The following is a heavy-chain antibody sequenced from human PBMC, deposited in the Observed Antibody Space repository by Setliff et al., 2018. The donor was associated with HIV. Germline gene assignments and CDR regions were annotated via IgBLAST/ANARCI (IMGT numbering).Heavy chain of an antibody. D-gene: IGHD5-12*01. CDR3: ARGYASGYDAYGY. CDR2: INHSGST. V-gene: IGHV4-39*07. J-gene: IGHJ4*02. CDR1: GGSISSSSYY. Sequence: SETLSLTCTVSGGSISSSSYYWGWIRQPPGKGLEWIGGINHSGSTNYNPSLKSRVTISVDTYSNQFSLNMNSVNAADTAVYYCARGYASGYDAYGYWGQGTLVTVSS.